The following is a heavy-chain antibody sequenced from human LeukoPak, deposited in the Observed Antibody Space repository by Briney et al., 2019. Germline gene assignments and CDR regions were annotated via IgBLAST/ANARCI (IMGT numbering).Heavy chain of an antibody. V-gene: IGHV1-18*01. CDR1: GYTFTSYG. CDR3: ARGFSKCLLLGGYFDY. CDR2: ISAYNGNT. D-gene: IGHD3-22*01. J-gene: IGHJ4*02. Sequence: ASVKVSCKASGYTFTSYGISWVRQAPGQGLEWMGWISAYNGNTNYAQKLQGRVTMTTDTSTSTAYMELRSLRSDDTAVYYCARGFSKCLLLGGYFDYWGQGTLVTVSS.